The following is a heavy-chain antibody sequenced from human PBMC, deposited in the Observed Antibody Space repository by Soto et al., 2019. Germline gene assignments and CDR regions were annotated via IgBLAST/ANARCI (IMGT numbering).Heavy chain of an antibody. D-gene: IGHD1-26*01. V-gene: IGHV3-30*18. Sequence: QTGGSLRLSCAASGFTFSSYGMHWVRQAPGKGLEWVAVISYDGSNKYYADSVKGRFTISRDNSKNTLYLQMNSLRAEDTAVYYCAKAMGATDYWGQGTLVTVSS. CDR1: GFTFSSYG. CDR3: AKAMGATDY. CDR2: ISYDGSNK. J-gene: IGHJ4*02.